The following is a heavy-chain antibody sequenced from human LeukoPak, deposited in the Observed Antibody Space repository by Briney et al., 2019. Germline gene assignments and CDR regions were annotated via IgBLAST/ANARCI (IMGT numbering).Heavy chain of an antibody. D-gene: IGHD1-1*01. V-gene: IGHV1-18*01. CDR3: ARDRRRFRTGTTGDNWFDP. CDR2: ISAYNGNT. Sequence: ASVKVSCTASGYTFTSYGISWVRQAPGQGLEWMGWISAYNGNTNYAQKLQGRVTMTTDTSTSTAYMELRSLRSDDTAVYYCARDRRRFRTGTTGDNWFDPWGQGTLVTVSS. CDR1: GYTFTSYG. J-gene: IGHJ5*02.